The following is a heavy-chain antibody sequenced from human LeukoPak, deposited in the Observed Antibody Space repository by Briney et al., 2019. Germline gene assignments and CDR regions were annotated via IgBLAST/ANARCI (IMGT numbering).Heavy chain of an antibody. CDR3: TSSSSRGIYYYYYYMDV. D-gene: IGHD6-6*01. V-gene: IGHV3-23*01. Sequence: GGSLRLSCAASGFPFTTYAMSWVRQPPGKGLEWVSAISGSGGSTYYADSVKGRFTISRDNSKNTLYLQMNSLRAEDTAVYYCTSSSSRGIYYYYYYMDVWGKGTTVTVSS. J-gene: IGHJ6*03. CDR2: ISGSGGST. CDR1: GFPFTTYA.